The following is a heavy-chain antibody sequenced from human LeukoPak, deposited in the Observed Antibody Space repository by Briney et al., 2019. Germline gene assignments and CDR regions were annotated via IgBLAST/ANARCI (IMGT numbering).Heavy chain of an antibody. CDR2: IIPIFGTA. D-gene: IGHD3-22*01. V-gene: IGHV1-69*13. CDR1: GGTFSSYA. CDR3: ARGRDYYDSSGYHPRFDP. Sequence: ASVKVSCKASGGTFSSYAISWVRQAPGQGLEWMGGIIPIFGTANYAQKFQGRVTITADESTSTAYMELSSLRSEDTAVYYCARGRDYYDSSGYHPRFDPWGQGTLVTVSS. J-gene: IGHJ5*02.